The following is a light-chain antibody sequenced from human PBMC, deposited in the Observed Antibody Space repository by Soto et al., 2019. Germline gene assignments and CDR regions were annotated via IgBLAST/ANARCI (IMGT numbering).Light chain of an antibody. Sequence: EGMLTQSPGTLSLSPGEGATLSCRSSQSVIRNYLAWYQKKPGQAPRLLIYGASSRATGIPARFSGSGSGTGFTLTISRLEPEDFAVYYCQKYDTSPYDFGQGTKLEI. CDR3: QKYDTSPYD. CDR1: QSVIRNY. J-gene: IGKJ2*01. V-gene: IGKV3-20*01. CDR2: GAS.